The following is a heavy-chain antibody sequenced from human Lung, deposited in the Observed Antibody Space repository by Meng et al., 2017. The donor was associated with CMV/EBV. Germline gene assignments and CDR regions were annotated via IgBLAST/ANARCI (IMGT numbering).Heavy chain of an antibody. Sequence: VQWRSSRPSLVKPPATLSLTCAASGDSITNHNWWAWVRQPPGKGLEWIGEIPHRGSSAYNPSLKSRVSMSIDKSKNQFSLKLTSVTAADTAVYHCLRRSGGSVWGQGTLVTVSS. CDR2: IPHRGSS. CDR1: GDSITNHNW. CDR3: LRRSGGSV. J-gene: IGHJ1*01. V-gene: IGHV4-4*03. D-gene: IGHD3-10*01.